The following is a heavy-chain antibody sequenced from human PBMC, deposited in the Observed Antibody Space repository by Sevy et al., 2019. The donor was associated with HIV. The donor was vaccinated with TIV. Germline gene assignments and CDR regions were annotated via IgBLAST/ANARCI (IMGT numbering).Heavy chain of an antibody. Sequence: SQTLSLTCAISGDSVSSNSAAWNWIRQSPSRGLEWLGRTYYRSKWYNDYAVSVKSRITINPDTSKNQFSLQLNSVTPEDTAVYYCAREYTVTLQYYYYYYGMDVWGQGTTVTVSS. V-gene: IGHV6-1*01. J-gene: IGHJ6*02. CDR2: TYYRSKWYN. D-gene: IGHD4-4*01. CDR3: AREYTVTLQYYYYYYGMDV. CDR1: GDSVSSNSAA.